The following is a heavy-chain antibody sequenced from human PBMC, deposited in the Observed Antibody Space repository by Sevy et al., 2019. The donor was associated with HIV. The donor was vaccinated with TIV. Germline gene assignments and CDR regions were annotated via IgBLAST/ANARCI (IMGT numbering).Heavy chain of an antibody. CDR2: IYYSGST. CDR1: GGSISSYY. Sequence: SETLSLTCTVSGGSISSYYWSWIRQPPGKGLEWIGYIYYSGSTNYNPSLKSRVTISVDTSKNQFSLKLSSVTAADTAVYYCARAGSGVPAADGMDVWGQGTTVTVSS. V-gene: IGHV4-59*13. D-gene: IGHD2-2*01. CDR3: ARAGSGVPAADGMDV. J-gene: IGHJ6*02.